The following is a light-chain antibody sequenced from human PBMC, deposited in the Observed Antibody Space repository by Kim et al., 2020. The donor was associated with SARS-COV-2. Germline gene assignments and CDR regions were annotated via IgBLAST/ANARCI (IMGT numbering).Light chain of an antibody. CDR3: QQYDILPLT. V-gene: IGKV1-33*01. CDR1: QDITNY. J-gene: IGKJ4*01. CDR2: HSS. Sequence: ASVGDRVTITCQASQDITNYLNWYQQKPGKAPELLIYHSSNLEAGVPSRFSGSGSGTHCTFTISSLQPEDSATYYCQQYDILPLTFGGGTKVDIK.